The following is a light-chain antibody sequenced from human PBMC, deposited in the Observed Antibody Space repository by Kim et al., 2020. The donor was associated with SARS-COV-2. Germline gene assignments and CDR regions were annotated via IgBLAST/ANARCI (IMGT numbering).Light chain of an antibody. V-gene: IGLV3-19*01. CDR2: GKN. CDR1: SLRNYY. Sequence: SSELTQDPAVSVALGQTVRITCQGDSLRNYYASWYQQKPGQAPVLVIYGKNNRPSGIPDRFSGSNPGDTASLTITGAQAEDEADYYSNSRDSDGNGWVFG. J-gene: IGLJ3*02. CDR3: NSRDSDGNGWV.